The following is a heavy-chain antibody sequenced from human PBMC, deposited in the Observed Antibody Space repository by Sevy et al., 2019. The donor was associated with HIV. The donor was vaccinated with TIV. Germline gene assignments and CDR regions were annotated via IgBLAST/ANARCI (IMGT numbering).Heavy chain of an antibody. Sequence: GGSLRLSCSASGFTFSSYAMHWVRQAPGKVLEYVSAISSNGGSTYYADSVKGRFTISRDNSKNTLYLQMSSLRAEDTAVYYCVKDLLRYFDWLPITDDYWGQGTLVTVSS. CDR1: GFTFSSYA. V-gene: IGHV3-64D*06. D-gene: IGHD3-9*01. CDR2: ISSNGGST. J-gene: IGHJ4*02. CDR3: VKDLLRYFDWLPITDDY.